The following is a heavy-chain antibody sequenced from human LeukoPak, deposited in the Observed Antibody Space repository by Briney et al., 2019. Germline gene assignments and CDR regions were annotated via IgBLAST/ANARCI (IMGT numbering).Heavy chain of an antibody. Sequence: PGGSLRLSCAASGFTFSDYYMSWIRQAPGKGLEWVSYISSSGSTIYYVDSVKGRFTISRDNAKNSLYLQMNSLRAEDTAVYYCARDSVNRPKSQLLWFGDPYGMDVWGQGTTVTVSS. CDR3: ARDSVNRPKSQLLWFGDPYGMDV. CDR1: GFTFSDYY. J-gene: IGHJ6*02. D-gene: IGHD3-10*01. V-gene: IGHV3-11*01. CDR2: ISSSGSTI.